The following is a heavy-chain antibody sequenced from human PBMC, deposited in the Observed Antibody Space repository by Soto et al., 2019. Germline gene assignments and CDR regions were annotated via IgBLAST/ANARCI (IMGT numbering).Heavy chain of an antibody. D-gene: IGHD1-1*01. V-gene: IGHV3-23*01. J-gene: IGHJ6*02. Sequence: GGSLRLSCAASGFTFSNYAMTWVRQAPGKGLEWVSAISGSGTSTYYEDSVKGRFTIPRDNSKNTLYLQINSLRGEDTAVYYCASTISNYYYGMDVWGQGTTVTVSS. CDR1: GFTFSNYA. CDR2: ISGSGTST. CDR3: ASTISNYYYGMDV.